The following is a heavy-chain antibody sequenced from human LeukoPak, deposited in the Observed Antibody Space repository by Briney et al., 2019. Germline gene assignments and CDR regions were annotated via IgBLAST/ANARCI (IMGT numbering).Heavy chain of an antibody. CDR3: TRGRSEEMSTMSGSFAS. J-gene: IGHJ4*02. Sequence: GGSLRLSCAASGFRFDDFAMHWVRQGPGKGLEWVSGINWNSDYIGYAESVKGRFTISRDNAKNSLYLQLDGLRPEDTAFYFCTRGRSEEMSTMSGSFASWGQGTLVTVSS. V-gene: IGHV3-9*01. CDR1: GFRFDDFA. CDR2: INWNSDYI. D-gene: IGHD5-24*01.